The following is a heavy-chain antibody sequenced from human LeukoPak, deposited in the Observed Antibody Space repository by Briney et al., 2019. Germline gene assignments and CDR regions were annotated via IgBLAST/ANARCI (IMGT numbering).Heavy chain of an antibody. CDR3: ARVGATPRYYNYYGMDV. CDR1: GYAIISGGFS. V-gene: IGHV4-30-2*01. Sequence: PSETLSLTCTVSGYAIISGGFSWNWIRQPPGKGLEWIGCIYDRGPAHYNPSLKSRFTISVDRPKNQFFLNVTSLTAADTAVYYCARVGATPRYYNYYGMDVWGQGTTVTVSS. CDR2: IYDRGPA. D-gene: IGHD1-26*01. J-gene: IGHJ6*02.